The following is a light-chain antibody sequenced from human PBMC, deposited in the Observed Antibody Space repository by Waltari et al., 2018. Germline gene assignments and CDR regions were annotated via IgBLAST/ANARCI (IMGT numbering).Light chain of an antibody. CDR1: QGISTY. V-gene: IGKV1D-8*03. J-gene: IGKJ2*01. CDR2: GAS. CDR3: LQHSSHPQT. Sequence: VIWMTQSPSLLSASPGDRVTITCRMSQGISTYLAWYQQKPGRAPDLLIYGASILHSGVPSRFSGSGSWTDFTLTISSLQPEDFATYYCLQHSSHPQTFGQGTKLEIK.